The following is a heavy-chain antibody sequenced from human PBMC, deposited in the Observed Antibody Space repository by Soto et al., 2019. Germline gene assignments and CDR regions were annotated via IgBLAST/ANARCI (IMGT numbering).Heavy chain of an antibody. CDR2: ISAYNGNT. CDR3: ARDLIAVRPGWFDP. D-gene: IGHD6-6*01. J-gene: IGHJ5*02. CDR1: GYTFTTYG. V-gene: IGHV1-18*01. Sequence: GASVKVSCKASGYTFTTYGINWVRQAPGQGLEWMGWISAYNGNTHFAQKFQGRVTMTTDTSTSTAYMELRSLRSDDTAVYYCARDLIAVRPGWFDPWGQGTLVTVSS.